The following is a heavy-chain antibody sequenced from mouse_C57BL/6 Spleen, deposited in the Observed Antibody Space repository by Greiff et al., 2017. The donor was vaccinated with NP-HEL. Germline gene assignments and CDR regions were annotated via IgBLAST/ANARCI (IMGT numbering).Heavy chain of an antibody. CDR3: AREATAQAFDY. CDR1: GYTFTSYW. Sequence: VKLQQPGAELVKPGASVKLSCKASGYTFTSYWMQWVKQRPGQGLEWIGEIDPSDSYTNYNQKFKGKATLTVDTSSSTAYMQLSSLTSEDSAVYYCAREATAQAFDYWGQGTTLTVSS. D-gene: IGHD3-2*02. J-gene: IGHJ2*01. CDR2: IDPSDSYT. V-gene: IGHV1-50*01.